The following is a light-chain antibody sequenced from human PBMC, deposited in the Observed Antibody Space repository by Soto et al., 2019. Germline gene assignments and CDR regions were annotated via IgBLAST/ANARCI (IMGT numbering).Light chain of an antibody. J-gene: IGKJ2*01. CDR3: QQTFRTAHT. CDR2: SAS. V-gene: IGKV1-39*01. Sequence: DIQMTQSPASLSASVGDRVTITCRASQTISSYLNWYQQKAGAAPKLLIYSASTLQSGVPSKFSGTGFGTDYTLTTSSLQPADFAVYYCQQTFRTAHTVGQGTKLDIK. CDR1: QTISSY.